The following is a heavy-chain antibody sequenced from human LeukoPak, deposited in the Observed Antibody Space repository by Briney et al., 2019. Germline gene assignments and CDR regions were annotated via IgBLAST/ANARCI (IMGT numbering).Heavy chain of an antibody. D-gene: IGHD5-18*01. CDR3: AGIETAMPRAFDY. CDR1: GGSFSGYY. Sequence: PSETLSLTCALYGGSFSGYYSSCIRQPPGKGLEWIGEINHSGSTNYNPSLKSRVTISVDTSKNQFSLKLSSVTAADTPVYYSAGIETAMPRAFDYWGQGTLVTVSS. J-gene: IGHJ4*02. CDR2: INHSGST. V-gene: IGHV4-34*01.